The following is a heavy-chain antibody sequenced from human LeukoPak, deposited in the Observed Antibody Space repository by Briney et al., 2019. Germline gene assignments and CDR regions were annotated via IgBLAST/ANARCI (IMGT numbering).Heavy chain of an antibody. CDR2: IYYSGST. Sequence: PSQTLSLTCTVSGGSISSGGYYWSWIRQHPGKGLGWIGYIYYSGSTYYNPSLKSRVTISIDTSKNQFSLNLNSVTAADTALYSCARHYLGGNYPDYFNHWGQGTLVTVSS. D-gene: IGHD1-26*01. CDR1: GGSISSGGYY. V-gene: IGHV4-31*03. J-gene: IGHJ4*02. CDR3: ARHYLGGNYPDYFNH.